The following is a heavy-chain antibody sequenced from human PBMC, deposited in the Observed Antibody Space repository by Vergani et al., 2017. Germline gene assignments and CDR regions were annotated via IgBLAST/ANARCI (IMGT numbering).Heavy chain of an antibody. CDR3: ARDTQQLWYHPFDY. D-gene: IGHD5-18*01. V-gene: IGHV3-7*03. Sequence: EVQLVESGGGLVQPGGSLRLSCAASGFTFSSYWMSWVRQAPGKGLEWVANIKQDGSEKYYVDSVKGRFTISRDNAKNSLYLQMNSLRAEDTAVYYCARDTQQLWYHPFDYWGQGTLVTVSS. J-gene: IGHJ4*02. CDR2: IKQDGSEK. CDR1: GFTFSSYW.